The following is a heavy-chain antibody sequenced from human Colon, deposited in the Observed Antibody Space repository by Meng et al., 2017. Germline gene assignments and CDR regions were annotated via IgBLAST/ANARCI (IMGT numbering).Heavy chain of an antibody. CDR1: GYTFTSSP. Sequence: QLVQSVSEVKRPGASVKLSCQASGYTFTSSPIHWLRQAPGQRLEWLGWINAATGNTRYSQKFEDRVLITRDTAANVTYMELKRLTSEDTARYYCVKGGSPLFAFWGHGSLVTVSS. J-gene: IGHJ4*01. CDR3: VKGGSPLFAF. V-gene: IGHV1-3*01. D-gene: IGHD3-16*01. CDR2: INAATGNT.